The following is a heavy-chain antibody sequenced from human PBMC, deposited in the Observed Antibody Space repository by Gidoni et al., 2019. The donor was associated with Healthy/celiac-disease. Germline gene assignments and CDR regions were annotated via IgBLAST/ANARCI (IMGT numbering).Heavy chain of an antibody. CDR3: ARETYYDFWSGSPGAFDI. V-gene: IGHV4-59*01. D-gene: IGHD3-3*01. CDR2: IYYSGST. CDR1: GGSISSSY. Sequence: QVQLQESGPGLVKPSETLSLPCTVSGGSISSSYWSWIRQPPGKGLEWIGYIYYSGSTNYNPSLKSRVTISVDTSKNQFSLKLSSVTAADTAVYYCARETYYDFWSGSPGAFDIWGQGTMVTVSS. J-gene: IGHJ3*02.